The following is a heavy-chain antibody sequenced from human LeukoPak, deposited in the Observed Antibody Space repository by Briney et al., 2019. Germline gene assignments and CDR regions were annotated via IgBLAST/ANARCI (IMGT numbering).Heavy chain of an antibody. CDR2: ISSSSSYI. Sequence: GGSLRLSCAASGFTFSSYSMNWVRQAPGKGLEWVSSISSSSSYIYYADSVKGRFTISRDNAKNSLYLQMNSLRAEDTAVYYCDRVVWSRRAVGGPDSGYDYYYYYGMDVWGQGTTVTVSS. CDR3: DRVVWSRRAVGGPDSGYDYYYYYGMDV. CDR1: GFTFSSYS. J-gene: IGHJ6*02. V-gene: IGHV3-21*01. D-gene: IGHD5-12*01.